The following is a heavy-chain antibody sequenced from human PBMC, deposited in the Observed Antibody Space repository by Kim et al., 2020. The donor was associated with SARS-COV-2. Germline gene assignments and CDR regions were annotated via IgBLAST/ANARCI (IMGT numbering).Heavy chain of an antibody. Sequence: ASVKVSCKASGYTFTSHFMQWVRQAPGQGLEWMGIINPSGGSTTYAQKFQGTVSMTRDTSTSTVYMELSSLRAEDTAVYYCVRDSPLGIWGQGTMVTVSS. D-gene: IGHD7-27*01. CDR2: INPSGGST. CDR1: GYTFTSHF. CDR3: VRDSPLGI. V-gene: IGHV1-46*01. J-gene: IGHJ3*02.